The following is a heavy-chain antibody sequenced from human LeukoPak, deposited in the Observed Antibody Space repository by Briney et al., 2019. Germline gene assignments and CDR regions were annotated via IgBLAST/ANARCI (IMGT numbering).Heavy chain of an antibody. Sequence: GGSLRLSCAASGFTFSSYAMSWVRQAPGKGLEWVSGISGSRGTTYYADSVKGRFTISRDNSKNTLYLQMNSLRAEDTAVYYCARDFVLRYFDWLLFLDYWGQGTLVTVSS. D-gene: IGHD3-9*01. J-gene: IGHJ4*02. CDR2: ISGSRGTT. CDR1: GFTFSSYA. CDR3: ARDFVLRYFDWLLFLDY. V-gene: IGHV3-23*01.